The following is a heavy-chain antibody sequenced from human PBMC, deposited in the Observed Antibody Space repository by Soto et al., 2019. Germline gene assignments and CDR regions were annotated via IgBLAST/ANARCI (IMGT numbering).Heavy chain of an antibody. Sequence: GASVKVSCKASGYTFTSYGISWVRQAPGQGLEWMGWISAYNGNTNYAQKLQGRVTMTTDTSTSTAYMELRSLRSDDTAVYYCARVTTTVTPRDYYYGMDVWGQGTTVTVS. J-gene: IGHJ6*02. CDR2: ISAYNGNT. CDR1: GYTFTSYG. CDR3: ARVTTTVTPRDYYYGMDV. V-gene: IGHV1-18*01. D-gene: IGHD4-17*01.